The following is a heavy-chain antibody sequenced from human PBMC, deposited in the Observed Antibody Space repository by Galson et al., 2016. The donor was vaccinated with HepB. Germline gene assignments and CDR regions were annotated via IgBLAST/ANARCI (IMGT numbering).Heavy chain of an antibody. Sequence: SLRLSCAASGFNFRNYWMHWVRQAPGKGLVWVSRINGDGNRANYAESVKGRFTISRDNTKNTLFLQMSALTAEDTAVYYCASDLEVNVDRTMSSDVFWGHGTLVTVSS. CDR3: ASDLEVNVDRTMSSDVF. J-gene: IGHJ4*01. CDR2: INGDGNRA. CDR1: GFNFRNYW. V-gene: IGHV3-74*01. D-gene: IGHD1/OR15-1a*01.